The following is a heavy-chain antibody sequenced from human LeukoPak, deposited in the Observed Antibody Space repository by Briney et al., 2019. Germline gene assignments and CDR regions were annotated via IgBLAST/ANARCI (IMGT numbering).Heavy chain of an antibody. Sequence: GGSLRLSCSASGFTFSTYSMNWVRQAPGKGLEWVSSISSISSYIDYADSVKGRFTISRDNAKNSLYLQMNSLRAEDTAVYYCATDGGQQLEAIDAFDIWGQGTMVTVSS. CDR3: ATDGGQQLEAIDAFDI. V-gene: IGHV3-21*01. J-gene: IGHJ3*02. D-gene: IGHD6-13*01. CDR1: GFTFSTYS. CDR2: ISSISSYI.